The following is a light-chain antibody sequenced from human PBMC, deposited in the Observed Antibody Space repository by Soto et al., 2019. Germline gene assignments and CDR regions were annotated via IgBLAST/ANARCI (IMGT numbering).Light chain of an antibody. CDR2: DVS. V-gene: IGLV2-11*01. J-gene: IGLJ2*01. CDR1: SSDVGGYNY. Sequence: QSALTQPRSVSGSPGQSVTISCTGTSSDVGGYNYVSWYQQHPGKAPKFMIYDVSERPSGVPDRFSGSKSGNTASLTISGLQAEDEADYYCCSYAGSYTLVFGGGTKVTVL. CDR3: CSYAGSYTLV.